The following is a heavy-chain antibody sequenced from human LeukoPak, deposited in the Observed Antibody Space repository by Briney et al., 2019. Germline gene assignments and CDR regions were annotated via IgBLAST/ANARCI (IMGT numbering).Heavy chain of an antibody. V-gene: IGHV4-39*07. CDR3: ARDLTTVTARSNWFDP. J-gene: IGHJ5*02. CDR2: IYYSGST. Sequence: SETLSLTCTVSGGSISSSSYYWGWIRQPPGKGLEWIGSIYYSGSTNYNPSLKSRVTISVDTSKNQFSLKLSSVTAADTAVYYCARDLTTVTARSNWFDPWGQGTLVTVSS. D-gene: IGHD4-17*01. CDR1: GGSISSSSYY.